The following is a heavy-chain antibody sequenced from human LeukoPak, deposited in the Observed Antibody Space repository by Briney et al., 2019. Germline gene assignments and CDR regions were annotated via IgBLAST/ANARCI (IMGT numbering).Heavy chain of an antibody. CDR3: AKDTLSSSCDY. CDR1: GFIFSSYG. Sequence: GGSLRLSCAASGFIFSSYGMHWVRQAPGKGLEGVAFIRYDGSNKYYADSVKGRFTISRDNSKNTLYLQMNSLRAEDTAVYYCAKDTLSSSCDYWGQGTLVTVSS. CDR2: IRYDGSNK. V-gene: IGHV3-30*02. J-gene: IGHJ4*02. D-gene: IGHD6-6*01.